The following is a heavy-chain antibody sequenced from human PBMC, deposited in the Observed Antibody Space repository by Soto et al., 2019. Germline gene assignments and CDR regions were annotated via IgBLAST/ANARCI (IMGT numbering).Heavy chain of an antibody. V-gene: IGHV1-18*01. CDR1: CYTFTSYC. CDR2: ISAYNGNT. Sequence: ASVYVSCKASCYTFTSYCISCVRQAPLQWLELMGWISAYNGNTNYAQKLQGRVTMTTDTSTSTAYMELRSLRSDDTAVYYCARVGKGQWLVRDQNNWFDTWGQGTLDTVSS. J-gene: IGHJ5*02. CDR3: ARVGKGQWLVRDQNNWFDT. D-gene: IGHD6-19*01.